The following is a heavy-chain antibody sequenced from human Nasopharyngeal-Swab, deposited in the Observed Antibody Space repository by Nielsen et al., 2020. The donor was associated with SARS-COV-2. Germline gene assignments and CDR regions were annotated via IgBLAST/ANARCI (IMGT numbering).Heavy chain of an antibody. CDR2: IYYSGST. V-gene: IGHV4-31*02. Sequence: RQAPGKGLEWIGYIYYSGSTYYNPSLKSRLTISVDTSKNQFSLKLSSVTAADTAVYYCARAPTVFGVVITALDYWGQGALVTVSS. D-gene: IGHD3-3*01. J-gene: IGHJ4*02. CDR3: ARAPTVFGVVITALDY.